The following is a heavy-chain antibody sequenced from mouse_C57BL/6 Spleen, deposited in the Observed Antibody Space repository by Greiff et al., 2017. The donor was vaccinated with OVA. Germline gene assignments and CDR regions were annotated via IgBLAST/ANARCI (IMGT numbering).Heavy chain of an antibody. V-gene: IGHV1-54*01. Sequence: VKLQESGAELVRPGTSVKVSCTASGYAFTNYLIEWVKQRPGQGLEWIGVINPESGGTNYNEKFKGKATLTADKSFSTAYMQLSSLTSEDSAVYYCARWGGTGTDYWGQGTTLTVSS. CDR1: GYAFTNYL. CDR3: ARWGGTGTDY. CDR2: INPESGGT. D-gene: IGHD4-1*01. J-gene: IGHJ2*01.